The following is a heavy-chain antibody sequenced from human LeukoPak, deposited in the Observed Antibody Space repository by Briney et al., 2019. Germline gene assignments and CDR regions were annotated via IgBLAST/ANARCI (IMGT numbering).Heavy chain of an antibody. V-gene: IGHV3-30*18. J-gene: IGHJ4*02. D-gene: IGHD3-22*01. Sequence: PGRSLRLSCAASGFTFSSYGMHWVRQAPGKGLEWVAVISYDGSNKYYADSVKGRFTISRDNSKNTLYLQMNSLRAEDTAVYYCAKVRRYYDSSGPFDYWGQGTLVTVSS. CDR3: AKVRRYYDSSGPFDY. CDR1: GFTFSSYG. CDR2: ISYDGSNK.